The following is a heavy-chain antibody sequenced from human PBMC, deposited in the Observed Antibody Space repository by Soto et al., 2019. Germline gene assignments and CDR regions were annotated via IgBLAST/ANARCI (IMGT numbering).Heavy chain of an antibody. CDR2: TYYRSKWYN. D-gene: IGHD2-2*01. CDR1: GDSVSSNSEA. Sequence: SQTLSLTCAISGDSVSSNSEAWNWITQSPSRGLEWLGRTYYRSKWYNDYAVSVKSRITINPDTSKNQFSLPLNSVTPEDTAVYYCARVFRVVVVPAAKRGLYSPGMDVWGQGTTVTVSS. CDR3: ARVFRVVVVPAAKRGLYSPGMDV. V-gene: IGHV6-1*01. J-gene: IGHJ6*02.